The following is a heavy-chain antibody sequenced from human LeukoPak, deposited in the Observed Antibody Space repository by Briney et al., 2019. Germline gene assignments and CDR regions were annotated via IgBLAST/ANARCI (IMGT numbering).Heavy chain of an antibody. CDR2: IWYDGSNK. J-gene: IGHJ4*02. D-gene: IGHD5-12*01. V-gene: IGHV3-33*06. CDR1: GFTFSSYG. CDR3: ANALSRYSGYDLADY. Sequence: GGSLRLSCAASGFTFSSYGMHWVRQAPGKGLEWVAVIWYDGSNKYYADSVKGRFTISRDNSKNTLYLKMNSLRAEDTAVYYCANALSRYSGYDLADYWGQGTLVTVSS.